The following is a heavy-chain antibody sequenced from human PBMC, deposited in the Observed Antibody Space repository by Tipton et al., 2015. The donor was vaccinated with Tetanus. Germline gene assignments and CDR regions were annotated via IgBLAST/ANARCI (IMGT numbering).Heavy chain of an antibody. CDR3: ARANNDIPKKGPFDS. CDR2: IYHSGST. CDR1: GGSITKDY. V-gene: IGHV4-59*01. J-gene: IGHJ4*02. Sequence: GLVKPSGTLSLTCNVSGGSITKDYWSWIRQPPGKPLEWVGYIYHSGSTNYNPSLKSRVTISFGTSKNQFSLNLESVTAADTAVYYCARANNDIPKKGPFDSWGQGTLVIVSS. D-gene: IGHD1-1*01.